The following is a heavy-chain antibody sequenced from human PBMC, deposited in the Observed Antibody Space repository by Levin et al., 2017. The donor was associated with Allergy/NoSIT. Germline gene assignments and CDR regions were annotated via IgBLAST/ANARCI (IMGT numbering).Heavy chain of an antibody. CDR2: IHYSGST. J-gene: IGHJ6*02. D-gene: IGHD4-17*01. CDR3: ARDRTTVTTNDVYYYGMDV. V-gene: IGHV4-59*01. Sequence: SQTLSLTCTVSGGSISSSYWSWIRPPPGKGLEWIGYIHYSGSTKYNPSLKSRVTISVDTSKNQFSLKLNSVTAADTAVYYCARDRTTVTTNDVYYYGMDVWGQGTTVTVSS. CDR1: GGSISSSY.